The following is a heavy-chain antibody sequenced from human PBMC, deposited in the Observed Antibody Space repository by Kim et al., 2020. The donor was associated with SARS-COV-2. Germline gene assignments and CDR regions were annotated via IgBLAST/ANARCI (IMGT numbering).Heavy chain of an antibody. CDR1: GFTFSSYA. J-gene: IGHJ4*02. CDR3: ARIAAAGTGQRNPILNFDY. V-gene: IGHV3-23*01. D-gene: IGHD6-13*01. CDR2: ISGSGGST. Sequence: GGSLRLSCAASGFTFSSYAMSWVRQAPGKGLEWVSAISGSGGSTYYADSVKGRFTISRDNSKNTLYLQMNSLRAEDTAVYYCARIAAAGTGQRNPILNFDYWGQGTLVTVSS.